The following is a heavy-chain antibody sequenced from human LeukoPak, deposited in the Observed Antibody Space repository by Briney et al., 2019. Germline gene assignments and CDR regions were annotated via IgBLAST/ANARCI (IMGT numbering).Heavy chain of an antibody. V-gene: IGHV3-11*01. Sequence: KPGGSLRLSCAASGFKFSDYYMSWIRQAPGKGLEWVSYISSSGSTIYYAESVKGRFTISRDNAKNSVYLQMNSLRAEDTAVYYCVSGRYDFWSGYYRDWGQGTLVTVSS. J-gene: IGHJ4*02. CDR3: VSGRYDFWSGYYRD. CDR2: ISSSGSTI. D-gene: IGHD3-3*01. CDR1: GFKFSDYY.